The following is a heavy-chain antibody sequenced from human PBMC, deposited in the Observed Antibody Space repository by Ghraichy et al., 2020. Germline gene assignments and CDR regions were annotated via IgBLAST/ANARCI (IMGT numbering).Heavy chain of an antibody. V-gene: IGHV4-39*01. CDR1: GGSISTSSFY. Sequence: SETLSLTCTVSGGSISTSSFYWGWIRQPPGKGLEWLGSFFYAGRTYYTPSLKSRVTVSVDTSKNQFSLKLSSVTAADTAVYYCARHNGDPLRHGGHPHYHYGRDVWCQGTTVTVSS. CDR3: ARHNGDPLRHGGHPHYHYGRDV. CDR2: FFYAGRT. J-gene: IGHJ6*02. D-gene: IGHD4-17*01.